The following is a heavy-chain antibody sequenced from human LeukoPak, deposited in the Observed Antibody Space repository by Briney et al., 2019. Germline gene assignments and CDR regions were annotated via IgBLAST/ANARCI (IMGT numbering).Heavy chain of an antibody. Sequence: TPSETLSLTCAVYGGSFSGYYWSWIRQPPGKGLEWIGEINHSGSTNYDPSLKSRVTIPVDTSKNQFSLKLSSVTAADTAVYYCASRWYDYVWGLNSDYWGQGTLVTVSS. J-gene: IGHJ4*02. CDR3: ASRWYDYVWGLNSDY. V-gene: IGHV4-34*01. D-gene: IGHD3-16*01. CDR1: GGSFSGYY. CDR2: INHSGST.